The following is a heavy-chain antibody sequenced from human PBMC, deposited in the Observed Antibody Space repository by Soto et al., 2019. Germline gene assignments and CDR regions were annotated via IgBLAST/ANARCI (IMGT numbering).Heavy chain of an antibody. D-gene: IGHD6-19*01. CDR2: IIPIFGTA. CDR3: ARGRYSSGWPNEDYYYYGMDV. Sequence: SVKVSCKASGGTFSSYAISWVRQAPGQGLEWMGGIIPIFGTANYAQKFQGRVTITADESTSAAYMELSSLRSEDTAVYYCARGRYSSGWPNEDYYYYGMDVWGQGTTVTVSS. CDR1: GGTFSSYA. V-gene: IGHV1-69*13. J-gene: IGHJ6*02.